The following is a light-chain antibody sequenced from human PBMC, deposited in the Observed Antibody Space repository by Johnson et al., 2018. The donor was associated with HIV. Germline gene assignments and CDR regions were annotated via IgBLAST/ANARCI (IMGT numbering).Light chain of an antibody. CDR1: SSNIGNNY. CDR3: GTWDNSLSAEV. Sequence: QSVLTQPPSVSAAPGQKVTISCSGSSSNIGNNYVSWYQQLPGTAPKLLIYDNNKRPSGIPDRFSGSKSVTSATLGITGLQTGDEADYYCGTWDNSLSAEVFGTGTKVTVL. V-gene: IGLV1-51*01. CDR2: DNN. J-gene: IGLJ1*01.